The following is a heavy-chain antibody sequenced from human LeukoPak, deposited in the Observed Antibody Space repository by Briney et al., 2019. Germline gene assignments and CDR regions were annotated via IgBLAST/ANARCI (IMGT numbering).Heavy chain of an antibody. J-gene: IGHJ4*02. V-gene: IGHV1-2*04. CDR3: ARAAYSYGHGDFDY. Sequence: ASVKVSCKASGYTFTGYYMHWVRQAPGQGLEWMGWINPNSGGTNYAQKFQGWVTMTRDTSISTAYMELSRLRSDDTAVYYRARAAYSYGHGDFDYWGQGTLVTVSS. D-gene: IGHD5-18*01. CDR2: INPNSGGT. CDR1: GYTFTGYY.